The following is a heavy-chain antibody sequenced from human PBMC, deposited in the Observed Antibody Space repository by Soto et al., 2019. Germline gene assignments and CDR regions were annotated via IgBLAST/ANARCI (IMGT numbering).Heavy chain of an antibody. CDR1: GFSFSASA. D-gene: IGHD3-3*01. CDR2: IRSKANSYAT. CDR3: TRHAIDL. V-gene: IGHV3-73*01. Sequence: EVQLVESGGGLVQPGESLKLSCASSGFSFSASARHWVRQASGKGLEWVGRIRSKANSYATAYAASVKGRFTISRDDSKNTAYLQMNSLKTEDTAVYYCTRHAIDLWGRGTLVTVSS. J-gene: IGHJ2*01.